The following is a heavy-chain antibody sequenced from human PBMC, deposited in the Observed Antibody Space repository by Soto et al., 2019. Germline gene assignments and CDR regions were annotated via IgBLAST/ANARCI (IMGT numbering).Heavy chain of an antibody. CDR1: GYSFSSYG. Sequence: ASVKVSCKASGYSFSSYGITWVRQAPGQGLEWLGWISPYNDDTKYAQRLQGRVTMTTDTSTRTAYMDIRGLRSDVTAIYYCARGGYYDSSGARNYHYYGMDVWG. D-gene: IGHD3-22*01. CDR2: ISPYNDDT. CDR3: ARGGYYDSSGARNYHYYGMDV. J-gene: IGHJ6*02. V-gene: IGHV1-18*01.